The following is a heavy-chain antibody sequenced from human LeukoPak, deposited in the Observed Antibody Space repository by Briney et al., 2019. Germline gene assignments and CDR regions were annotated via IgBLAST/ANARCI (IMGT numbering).Heavy chain of an antibody. V-gene: IGHV3-21*01. CDR3: ARRHTTVTTFDY. CDR1: GFTFSSYS. J-gene: IGHJ4*02. D-gene: IGHD4-17*01. Sequence: GGSLRLSCAASGFTFSSYSMNWVRQAPGKGLEWVSSISSSSSYIYYADSVKGRFTISRDNAKNSLYLQMNSLRAEETAVYYCARRHTTVTTFDYGGQGPLVPVPS. CDR2: ISSSSSYI.